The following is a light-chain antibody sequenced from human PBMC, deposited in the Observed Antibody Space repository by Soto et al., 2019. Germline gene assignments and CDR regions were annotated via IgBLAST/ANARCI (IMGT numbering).Light chain of an antibody. V-gene: IGKV1-5*03. CDR3: QQYNSYSS. J-gene: IGKJ1*01. CDR1: QSISTW. Sequence: DIQMTQSPSTLSASVGDRVTITCRASQSISTWLAWYQQKPGKAPKLLIYKASSLESGVPTRFSGSGSGTEFTLTISSLQPDDFATSYCQQYNSYSSFGQITKVEIK. CDR2: KAS.